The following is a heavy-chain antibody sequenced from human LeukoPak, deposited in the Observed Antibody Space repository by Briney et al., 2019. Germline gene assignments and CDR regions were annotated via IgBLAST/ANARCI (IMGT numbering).Heavy chain of an antibody. J-gene: IGHJ4*02. V-gene: IGHV1-2*02. CDR2: INPNSGGT. CDR3: AREGEVCCSGGSCYYFDY. D-gene: IGHD2-15*01. Sequence: ASVKVSCKASGYTFTGYYMHWVRQAPGQGLEWMGWINPNSGGTNYAQKFQGRVTMTRDTSISTAYMELSRLRSDDTAVYYCAREGEVCCSGGSCYYFDYWGQGTLVTVSS. CDR1: GYTFTGYY.